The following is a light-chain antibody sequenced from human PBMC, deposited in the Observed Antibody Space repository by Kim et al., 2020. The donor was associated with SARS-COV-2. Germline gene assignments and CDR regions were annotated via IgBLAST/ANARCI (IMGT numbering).Light chain of an antibody. V-gene: IGLV3-19*01. CDR3: NSRDRSGNHMV. J-gene: IGLJ3*02. CDR2: GKN. Sequence: AWGQTVRITCQGDSLRSYDASWYQQKPGQAPVLVIYGKNNRPSGLPDRFSGSSSGNTASLTITGAQAEDEADYYCNSRDRSGNHMVFGGGTQLTVL. CDR1: SLRSYD.